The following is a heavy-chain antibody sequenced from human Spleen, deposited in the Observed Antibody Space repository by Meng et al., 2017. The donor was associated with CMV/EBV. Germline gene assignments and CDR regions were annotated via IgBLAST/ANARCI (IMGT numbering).Heavy chain of an antibody. V-gene: IGHV3-23*03. J-gene: IGHJ4*02. CDR1: GLTFRSYA. CDR2: MYSGGGGI. D-gene: IGHD4-11*01. Sequence: AASGLTFRSYALSWVRQTPGKGLEWVSVMYSGGGGISDADSVKGRFTISRDDSKNILYLQMNSLRAEDTAVYYCARRGMSTVTYFDYWGQGILVTVSS. CDR3: ARRGMSTVTYFDY.